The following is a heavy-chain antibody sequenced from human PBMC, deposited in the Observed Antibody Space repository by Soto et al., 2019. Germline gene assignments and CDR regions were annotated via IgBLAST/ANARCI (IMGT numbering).Heavy chain of an antibody. CDR2: TSFSGYT. D-gene: IGHD1-26*01. CDR1: GDSVSSGDSY. CDR3: VRGGNPYHYATSGPGTFDK. V-gene: IGHV4-30-4*01. J-gene: IGHJ4*02. Sequence: QVQLQESGPGLVKPSQTLSLTCSVSGDSVSSGDSYWSWIRQPPGKALEGIGYTSFSGYTSYSPSLKSLVPISVDMSKSQFSLRLTSVTAPDTAVYYCVRGGNPYHYATSGPGTFDKWGQGTLVSVSS.